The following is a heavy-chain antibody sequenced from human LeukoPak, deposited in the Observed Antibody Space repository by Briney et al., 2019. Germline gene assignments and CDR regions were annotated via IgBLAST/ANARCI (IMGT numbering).Heavy chain of an antibody. V-gene: IGHV4-59*08. CDR2: IYFSGST. CDR3: ARHYYDSAYGFDP. J-gene: IGHJ5*02. D-gene: IGHD3-22*01. CDR1: GDSVSGYF. Sequence: SETLSLTCAVSGDSVSGYFWSWIRQPPGKGLEWIGYIYFSGSTNYNPSLKSRVTMSVDTSKNQFSLKLNSVTAADTAVYYCARHYYDSAYGFDPWGQGTLVTVSS.